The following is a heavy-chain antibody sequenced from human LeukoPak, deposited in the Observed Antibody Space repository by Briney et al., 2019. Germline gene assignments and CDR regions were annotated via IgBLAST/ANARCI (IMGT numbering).Heavy chain of an antibody. Sequence: PGRSLRLSCAASGFTFRTYSMHWVRQAPGKGLEWGAVISYDGNNKYYADSVKGRFTISRDNSKNTLDLQMNSLRAEDTAVYYCARHRGPTLYNTVYFDCWGQGTLVTVSS. V-gene: IGHV3-30-3*01. CDR3: ARHRGPTLYNTVYFDC. CDR1: GFTFRTYS. J-gene: IGHJ4*02. CDR2: ISYDGNNK. D-gene: IGHD1-14*01.